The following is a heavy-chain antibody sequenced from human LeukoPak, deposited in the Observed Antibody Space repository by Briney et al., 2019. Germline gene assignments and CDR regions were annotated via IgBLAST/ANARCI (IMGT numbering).Heavy chain of an antibody. CDR3: ARDTRPYYYGSGSYSNWFDP. Sequence: SQTLSLTCAISGDSVSSNSAAWNWIRQSPSRGLEWLGRTYYRSKWYNDYAVSVKSRITINPDTSKNQFSLQLNSVTPEDTAVYYCARDTRPYYYGSGSYSNWFDPWGQGTLVTVSS. J-gene: IGHJ5*02. CDR2: TYYRSKWYN. D-gene: IGHD3-10*01. V-gene: IGHV6-1*01. CDR1: GDSVSSNSAA.